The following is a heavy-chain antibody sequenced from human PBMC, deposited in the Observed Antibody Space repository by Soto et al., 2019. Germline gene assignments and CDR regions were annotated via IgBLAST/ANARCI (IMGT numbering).Heavy chain of an antibody. CDR2: IYYSGST. D-gene: IGHD3-10*01. V-gene: IGHV4-39*01. Sequence: SETLSLTCTVSGGSISSSSYYWGWIRQPPGKGLEWIGSIYYSGSTYYNPSLKSRVTISVDTSKNQFSLKLSSVTAADTAVYYCARHYGSGSAYYFDYWGRGTLVTVSS. CDR3: ARHYGSGSAYYFDY. CDR1: GGSISSSSYY. J-gene: IGHJ4*02.